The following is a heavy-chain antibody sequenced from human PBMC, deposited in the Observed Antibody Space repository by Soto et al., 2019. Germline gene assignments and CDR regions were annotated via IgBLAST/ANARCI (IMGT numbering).Heavy chain of an antibody. V-gene: IGHV3-73*01. CDR1: GFTFSGSA. CDR2: IRSKANSYAT. CDR3: TRQLEGTSPPNDY. Sequence: GGSLRLSCAASGFTFSGSAMHWVRQASGKGLEWVGRIRSKANSYATAYAASVEGRFTISRDDSKNTAFLQMNSLKTEDTAVYYCTRQLEGTSPPNDYWGQGTLVTVSS. J-gene: IGHJ4*02.